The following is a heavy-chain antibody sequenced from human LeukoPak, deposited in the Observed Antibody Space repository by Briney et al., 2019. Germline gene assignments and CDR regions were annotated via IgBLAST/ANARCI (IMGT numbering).Heavy chain of an antibody. CDR2: ISGSGAGA. D-gene: IGHD3-22*01. CDR1: GFTFSNYA. J-gene: IGHJ4*02. CDR3: AKDPYDSSGHDQGAY. V-gene: IGHV3-23*01. Sequence: AGGSLRLSCAASGFTFSNYAINWVRQAPGKGLEWVSAISGSGAGAYYADSVKGRFTISRDNSKNTVYLQMNSLRADDTAVYYCAKDPYDSSGHDQGAYWGQGTLVTVSS.